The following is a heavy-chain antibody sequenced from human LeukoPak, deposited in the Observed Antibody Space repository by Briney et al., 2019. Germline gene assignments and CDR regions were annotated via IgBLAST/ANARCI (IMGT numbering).Heavy chain of an antibody. CDR2: IHHSGNS. CDR3: TRGHWGLQS. Sequence: PSETLSLTCTVSGASVTDYYWSWIRQSPGKGLEWISYIHHSGNSYYNPSLRSRVTTSLDTSKNQFSLNLISVTAADTAVYYCTRGHWGLQSWSQGTLVTVSS. CDR1: GASVTDYY. D-gene: IGHD7-27*01. J-gene: IGHJ5*02. V-gene: IGHV4-59*02.